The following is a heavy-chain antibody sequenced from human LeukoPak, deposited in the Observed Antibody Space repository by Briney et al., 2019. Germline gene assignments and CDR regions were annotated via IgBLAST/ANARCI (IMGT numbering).Heavy chain of an antibody. J-gene: IGHJ4*02. V-gene: IGHV3-23*01. CDR2: ITDDGYNT. CDR1: GFTFSAFA. D-gene: IGHD3-9*01. CDR3: AKDGAGIRYFVGFDY. Sequence: GGSLRLSCAASGFTFSAFAMIWVRQAPGKGLEWVSTITDDGYNTYSADSVKGRFTISRDNSKSTLYLQMNSLRAEDTAVYYCAKDGAGIRYFVGFDYWGQGTLVTVSS.